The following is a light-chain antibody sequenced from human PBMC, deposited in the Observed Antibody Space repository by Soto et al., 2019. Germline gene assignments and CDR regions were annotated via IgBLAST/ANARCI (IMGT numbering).Light chain of an antibody. J-gene: IGKJ3*01. CDR1: QSVSSN. CDR2: GAA. V-gene: IGKV3-20*01. CDR3: QQYGSSPQT. Sequence: EIVMTQSPATLSVSPGERATFSCRVIQSVSSNLARYQQKPGQAPRLLIYGAANRATGIPDRFSGSGSGTDFTLTISRLEPEDFAVYYCQQYGSSPQTFGPGTKVDI.